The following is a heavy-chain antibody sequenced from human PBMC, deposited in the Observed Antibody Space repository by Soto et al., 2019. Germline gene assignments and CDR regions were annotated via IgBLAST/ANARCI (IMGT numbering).Heavy chain of an antibody. D-gene: IGHD5-12*01. J-gene: IGHJ6*02. V-gene: IGHV4-31*03. Sequence: PSETPSLTCTVSGGSISSGDYYWSWIRQHPGKGLEWIGYIYYSGSTYYNPSLKSRVTISVDTSKNQFSLKLSSVTAADTAVYYCATPWGGYSGYDWDYGMDVWGQGTTVTVSS. CDR2: IYYSGST. CDR3: ATPWGGYSGYDWDYGMDV. CDR1: GGSISSGDYY.